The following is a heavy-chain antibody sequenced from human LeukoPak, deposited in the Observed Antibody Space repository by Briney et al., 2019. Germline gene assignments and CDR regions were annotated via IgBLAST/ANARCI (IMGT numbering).Heavy chain of an antibody. J-gene: IGHJ3*02. Sequence: GASVKVSCKASGYTFTSYGISWVRQAPGQGLEWMGWISAYNGNTNYAQKLQGRVTMTTDTSTSTAYMELRSLRSDDTAVYYCAREPSSGSYTLPDAFDIWGQGTMVTVSS. CDR3: AREPSSGSYTLPDAFDI. CDR2: ISAYNGNT. D-gene: IGHD3-10*01. CDR1: GYTFTSYG. V-gene: IGHV1-18*01.